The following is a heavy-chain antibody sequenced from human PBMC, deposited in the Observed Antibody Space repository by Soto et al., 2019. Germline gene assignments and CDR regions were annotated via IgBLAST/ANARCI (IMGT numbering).Heavy chain of an antibody. J-gene: IGHJ4*01. D-gene: IGHD6-19*01. V-gene: IGHV3-30*18. CDR2: ISDDGKTQ. CDR1: RFRCSAYG. CDR3: LQGGYKTGWPPFDH. Sequence: QVKLVESGGAVVQSGRSLRLSCTASRFRCSAYGMHWFRQAPGKGLEWVALISDDGKTQFFTDSVEGRFTISRDNSRNTLYLHMNSLRPEDTAVYYCLQGGYKTGWPPFDHWGHGTRVTVSS.